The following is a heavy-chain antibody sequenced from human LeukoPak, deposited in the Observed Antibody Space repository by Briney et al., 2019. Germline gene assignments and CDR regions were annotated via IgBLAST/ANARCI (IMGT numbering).Heavy chain of an antibody. CDR3: AELGITMIGGV. CDR1: GFTFSSYE. J-gene: IGHJ6*04. V-gene: IGHV3-30*04. Sequence: GGSLRLSCAASGFTFSSYEMNWVRQAPGKGLEWVAVISYDGSNKYYADSVKGRFTISRDNSKNSLYLQMNSLRAEDTAVYYCAELGITMIGGVWGKGTTVTISS. CDR2: ISYDGSNK. D-gene: IGHD3-10*02.